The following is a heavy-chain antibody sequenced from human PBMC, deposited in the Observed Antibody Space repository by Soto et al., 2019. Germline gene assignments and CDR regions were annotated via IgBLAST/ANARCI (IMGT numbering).Heavy chain of an antibody. Sequence: PGGSLRLSCAASGFTFSSFAMSWVRQAPGKGLEWVSVISDSGGSTYYADSVRGRFTISGDNSKSTLFLQMNSLRGDDTAIYYCAKPISGYYAPSDHWGQGTQVTVSS. V-gene: IGHV3-23*01. CDR1: GFTFSSFA. J-gene: IGHJ4*02. CDR3: AKPISGYYAPSDH. D-gene: IGHD3-22*01. CDR2: ISDSGGST.